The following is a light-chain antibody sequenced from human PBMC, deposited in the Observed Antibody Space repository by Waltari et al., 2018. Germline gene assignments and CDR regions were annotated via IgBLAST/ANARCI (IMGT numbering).Light chain of an antibody. CDR1: QSVRSS. Sequence: EVVMTQSPATLAVSPGARATLSCRASQSVRSSLAWYQQKPGQAPRLLLYGASTRATGIPDRFSGSGSGTEFTLTISSLQSEDFAIYYCQQYNNWPPYTFGQGTKLEIK. V-gene: IGKV3D-15*01. J-gene: IGKJ2*01. CDR2: GAS. CDR3: QQYNNWPPYT.